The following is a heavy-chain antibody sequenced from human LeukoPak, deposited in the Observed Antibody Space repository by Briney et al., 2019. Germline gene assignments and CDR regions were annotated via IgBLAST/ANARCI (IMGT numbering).Heavy chain of an antibody. CDR1: GYTFTGYY. Sequence: GASVKVSCKASGYTFTGYYMHWVRQAPGQGLEWMGWINPNSGGTNYAQKFQGWVTMTRDTSISTAYMELSRLRSDDTAVYYCARGHSEGAPVPQTYYFDYWGQGTLVTVSS. D-gene: IGHD1-14*01. CDR2: INPNSGGT. V-gene: IGHV1-2*04. J-gene: IGHJ4*02. CDR3: ARGHSEGAPVPQTYYFDY.